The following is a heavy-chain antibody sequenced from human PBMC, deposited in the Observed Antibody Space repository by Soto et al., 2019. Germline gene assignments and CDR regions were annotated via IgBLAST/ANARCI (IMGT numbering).Heavy chain of an antibody. J-gene: IGHJ4*02. Sequence: GGSLRLSCAASGFTFSSYAMSWVRQAPGKGLEWVSAISGSGGSKYYADSVKGRFTISRDNSKNTLYLQMNSLRTEDTAVYYCAREHGSGCYDYWGQGTLVTVSS. V-gene: IGHV3-23*01. CDR1: GFTFSSYA. CDR3: AREHGSGCYDY. CDR2: ISGSGGSK. D-gene: IGHD1-26*01.